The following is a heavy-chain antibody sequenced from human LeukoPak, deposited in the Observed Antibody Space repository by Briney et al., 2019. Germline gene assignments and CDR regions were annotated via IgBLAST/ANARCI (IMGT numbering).Heavy chain of an antibody. CDR1: GGSFSGYY. CDR3: ARGGYDILTGYPYYYYYGMDV. D-gene: IGHD3-9*01. V-gene: IGHV4-34*01. J-gene: IGHJ6*02. Sequence: SETLSLTCAVYGGSFSGYYWSWIRQPPGKGLEWIGEINHSGSTNYNPSLKSRVTISVDTSKNQFSLKLSSVTAADTAVYYCARGGYDILTGYPYYYYYGMDVWGQGTTVTVSS. CDR2: INHSGST.